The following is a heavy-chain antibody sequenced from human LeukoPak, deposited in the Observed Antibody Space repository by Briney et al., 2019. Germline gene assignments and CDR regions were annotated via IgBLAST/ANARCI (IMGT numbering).Heavy chain of an antibody. CDR2: IYPGDSDT. J-gene: IGHJ4*02. CDR3: ARVKHCSSTSCYGEIDY. Sequence: PGESLKISCQASGYTFAKYWIGWVRQMPGKGLEWMGIIYPGDSDTRYGPSFQGQVTISVDKSISTAHLQWSSLKASDTAMYYCARVKHCSSTSCYGEIDYWGQGTLVTVSS. V-gene: IGHV5-51*01. D-gene: IGHD2-2*01. CDR1: GYTFAKYW.